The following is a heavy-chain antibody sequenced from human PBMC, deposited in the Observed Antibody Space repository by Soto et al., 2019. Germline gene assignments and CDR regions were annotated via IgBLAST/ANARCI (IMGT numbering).Heavy chain of an antibody. CDR1: GYTFTGYY. CDR3: ARDGHYYDSSGYYFSHYYYYGMDV. Sequence: ASVKVSCKASGYTFTGYYMHWVRQAPGQGLEWMGWINPNSGGTNYAQKFQGWVTMTRDTSISTAYMELSRLRSDDTAVYYCARDGHYYDSSGYYFSHYYYYGMDVWGQGTTVSVS. J-gene: IGHJ6*01. CDR2: INPNSGGT. V-gene: IGHV1-2*04. D-gene: IGHD3-22*01.